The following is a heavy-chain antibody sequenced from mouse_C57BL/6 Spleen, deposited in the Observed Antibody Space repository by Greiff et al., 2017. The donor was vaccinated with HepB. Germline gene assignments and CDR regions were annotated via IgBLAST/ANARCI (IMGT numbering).Heavy chain of an antibody. V-gene: IGHV3-6*01. CDR1: GYSITSGYY. CDR3: ARGYSSGYAWFAY. D-gene: IGHD3-2*02. J-gene: IGHJ3*01. Sequence: EVKLMESGPGLVKPSQSLSLTCSVTGYSITSGYYWNWIRQFPGNKLEWMGYISYDGSNNYNPSLKNRISITRDTSKNQFFLKLNSVTTEDTATYYCARGYSSGYAWFAYWGQGTLVTVSA. CDR2: ISYDGSN.